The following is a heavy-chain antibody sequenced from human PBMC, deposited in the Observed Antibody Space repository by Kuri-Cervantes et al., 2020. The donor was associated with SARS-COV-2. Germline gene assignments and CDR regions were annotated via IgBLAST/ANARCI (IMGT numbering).Heavy chain of an antibody. CDR3: AREDFSSLGAPHGLDY. Sequence: ASVKVSCKASGYTFTSYGISWVQQAPGQGLEWMGWISAYNGNTNYAQKFQGRVTLARDTSIRTAYMEVTSLTYDDTAVYYCAREDFSSLGAPHGLDYWGQGTLVTVSS. CDR2: ISAYNGNT. V-gene: IGHV1-18*01. D-gene: IGHD1-26*01. J-gene: IGHJ4*02. CDR1: GYTFTSYG.